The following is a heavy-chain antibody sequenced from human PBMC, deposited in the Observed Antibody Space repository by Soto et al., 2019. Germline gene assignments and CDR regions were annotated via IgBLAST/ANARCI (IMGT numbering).Heavy chain of an antibody. V-gene: IGHV1-69*01. J-gene: IGHJ4*02. CDR1: GGTFSSYA. CDR3: ARPRRDGYNVGFVYFDY. CDR2: IIPIFGTA. D-gene: IGHD5-18*01. Sequence: QGQLVQSGAEVKKPGSSVKVSCKASGGTFSSYAISWVRQALGQGLEWMGGIIPIFGTANYAQKFQGRVTITAHESTRTAYMEVSSLRSEDTAVYYCARPRRDGYNVGFVYFDYWGQGTLVTVSS.